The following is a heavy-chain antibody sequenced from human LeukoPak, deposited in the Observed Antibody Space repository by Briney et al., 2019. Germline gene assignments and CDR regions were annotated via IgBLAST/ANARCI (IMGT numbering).Heavy chain of an antibody. V-gene: IGHV3-33*06. CDR1: GFTFSSYG. CDR2: IWYDGSNK. J-gene: IGHJ4*02. D-gene: IGHD4-11*01. CDR3: AKDRGSRGYSNYDFDY. Sequence: PGRSLRLSCAASGFTFSSYGMHWVRQAPGKGLEWVAVIWYDGSNKYYADSVKGRFTISRDNSKNTLYLQMNSLSAEDTAVYYCAKDRGSRGYSNYDFDYWGQGTLVTVSS.